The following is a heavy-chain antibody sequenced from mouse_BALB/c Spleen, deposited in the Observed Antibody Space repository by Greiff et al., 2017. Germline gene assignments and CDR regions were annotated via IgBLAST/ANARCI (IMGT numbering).Heavy chain of an antibody. CDR1: GFTFSSFG. CDR2: ISSGSSTI. D-gene: IGHD2-4*01. Sequence: EVMLVESGGGLVQPGGSRKLSCAASGFTFSSFGMHWVRQAPEKGLEWVAYISSGSSTIYYADTVKGRFTISRDNPKNTLFLQMTSLRSEDTAMYYCARRATMITTGYAMDYWGQGTSVTVSS. J-gene: IGHJ4*01. V-gene: IGHV5-17*02. CDR3: ARRATMITTGYAMDY.